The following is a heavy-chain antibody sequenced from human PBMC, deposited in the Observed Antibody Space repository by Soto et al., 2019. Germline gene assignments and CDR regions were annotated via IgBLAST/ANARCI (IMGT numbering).Heavy chain of an antibody. J-gene: IGHJ4*02. Sequence: SCPSLVKPTHTPPLTCTLSGFSPRTIQVGVGWNPQPPGKALEWLAHVYWNDDKYYSLSLKSRLTISKDTSKSQVVLTMTNMDPVDTATYYCAHLNTRGYYFDYWGQGALVTVSS. CDR2: VYWNDDK. V-gene: IGHV2-5*01. CDR3: AHLNTRGYYFDY. CDR1: GFSPRTIQVG.